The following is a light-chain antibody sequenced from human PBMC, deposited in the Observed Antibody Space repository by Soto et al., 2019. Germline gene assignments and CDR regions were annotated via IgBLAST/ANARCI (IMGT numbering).Light chain of an antibody. CDR3: CSWGGSSV. V-gene: IGLV2-11*01. J-gene: IGLJ1*01. CDR1: SSDVGAYNY. CDR2: DVT. Sequence: QSVLTQPRSVSGSPGQSVTISCTGTSSDVGAYNYVSWYQQHPGKAPKLMIYDVTKRPSGVPDRFSGSKSGNTASLTISGLQAEDEADYYCCSWGGSSVFGTGTKVTVL.